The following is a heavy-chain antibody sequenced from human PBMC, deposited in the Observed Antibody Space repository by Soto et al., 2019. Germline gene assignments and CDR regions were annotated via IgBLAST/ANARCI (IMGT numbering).Heavy chain of an antibody. CDR1: GFTFSYYW. Sequence: EVQLVESGGGLVQPGGSLRLSCAASGFTFSYYWMHWVRQAPGKGPVYISRINSDGSSRTYADSVKGRFTISRDNAKNTLYLQMNSLRDEDTAVYYCARTLYSSGLQPYRGQGTLVTVSS. CDR2: INSDGSSR. V-gene: IGHV3-74*03. J-gene: IGHJ4*02. D-gene: IGHD6-19*01. CDR3: ARTLYSSGLQPY.